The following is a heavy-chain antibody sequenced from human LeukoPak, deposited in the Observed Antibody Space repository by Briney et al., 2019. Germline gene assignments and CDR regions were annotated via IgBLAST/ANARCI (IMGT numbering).Heavy chain of an antibody. V-gene: IGHV1-3*02. CDR1: GYTFTNYA. Sequence: AASVKVSCKASGYTFTNYALHWVRQAPGQSLEWMGWTNGATGNTRFSQDFQGRLTITIDTSASTGYVELSSLRSEDTAVYYCARSPGGNARTWLDYWGQGTLVTVPS. CDR3: ARSPGGNARTWLDY. J-gene: IGHJ4*02. D-gene: IGHD4-23*01. CDR2: TNGATGNT.